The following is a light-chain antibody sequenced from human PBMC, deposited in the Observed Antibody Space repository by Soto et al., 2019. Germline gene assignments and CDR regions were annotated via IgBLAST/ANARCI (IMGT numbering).Light chain of an antibody. Sequence: QSALTQPASVSGSPGQSITISCTGTSSDVGRHNYVSWYQQHPDKAPKLMIYEVSNRPSGVSNRFSGSKSGNTASLTISGLQAEDEADYYCSSYTTFTVFGGGTQLTVL. V-gene: IGLV2-14*01. CDR2: EVS. CDR3: SSYTTFTV. J-gene: IGLJ2*01. CDR1: SSDVGRHNY.